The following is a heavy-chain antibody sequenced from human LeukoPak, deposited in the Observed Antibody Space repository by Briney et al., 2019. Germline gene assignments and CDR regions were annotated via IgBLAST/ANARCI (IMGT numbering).Heavy chain of an antibody. Sequence: ASVKVSCKASGYTFTSYAMHWVRQAPGQRLEWMGWINAGDGNTKYSQKFQGRVTITRDTSASTAYMELSSLRSEDTAVYYCARVHHSSSWYPLDYWGQGTLVTVSS. V-gene: IGHV1-3*01. J-gene: IGHJ4*02. CDR1: GYTFTSYA. D-gene: IGHD6-13*01. CDR3: ARVHHSSSWYPLDY. CDR2: INAGDGNT.